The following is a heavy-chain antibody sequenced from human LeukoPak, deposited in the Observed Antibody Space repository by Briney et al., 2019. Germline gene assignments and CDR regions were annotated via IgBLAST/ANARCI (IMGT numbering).Heavy chain of an antibody. Sequence: GGALRLSCAASRFTLSSYTMSCVRQAPRRGLEWVSAIIGSGGSTYYADSVKGLYTISRDNSKNTLYLEMNSLRAEDTAVYYCAKCYYDSSGSPACYYGMDVWGQGTTVTVSS. CDR2: IIGSGGST. CDR1: RFTLSSYT. J-gene: IGHJ6*02. V-gene: IGHV3-23*01. D-gene: IGHD3-22*01. CDR3: AKCYYDSSGSPACYYGMDV.